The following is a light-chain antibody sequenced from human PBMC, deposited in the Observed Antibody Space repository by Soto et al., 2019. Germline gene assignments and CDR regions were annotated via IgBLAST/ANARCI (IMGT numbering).Light chain of an antibody. CDR1: QTVRNNY. V-gene: IGKV3D-20*02. Sequence: FVLTQSPVTLSLSPGERATLSCRSSQTVRNNYLAWYQQKPGQAPRLLIYDASSRATGIPDRFSGSGSGTDFTLTISSLEPEDFAVYYCQQRSDWPLTFGGGTKVDIK. CDR2: DAS. J-gene: IGKJ4*01. CDR3: QQRSDWPLT.